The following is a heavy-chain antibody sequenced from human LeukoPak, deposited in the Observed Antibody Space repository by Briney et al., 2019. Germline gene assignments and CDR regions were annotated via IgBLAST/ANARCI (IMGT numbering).Heavy chain of an antibody. CDR2: ITQDGSER. CDR3: ATDGGPFDH. Sequence: HPGGSLRLSCVGSGFMFSGYWMSWVRQAPGKVLEWVANITQDGSERYYVDSVKGRFTISRDNAKNSQYLQMNSLRVEDTAVYYCATDGGPFDHWGQGTLVTVSS. V-gene: IGHV3-7*01. D-gene: IGHD3-3*01. J-gene: IGHJ4*02. CDR1: GFMFSGYW.